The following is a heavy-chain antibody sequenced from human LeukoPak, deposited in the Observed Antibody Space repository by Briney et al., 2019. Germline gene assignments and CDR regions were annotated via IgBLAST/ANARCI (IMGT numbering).Heavy chain of an antibody. J-gene: IGHJ4*02. Sequence: ASVKVSCKASGYTFTDYYLHWVRQAPGQGLEWMGWINPNSGDTKQAHNFQGRVTMTRDTSINTAYMELTRLRSDDTAVYYCARVGVTIFGVITPFYFDYWGQGTLVTVSS. CDR3: ARVGVTIFGVITPFYFDY. D-gene: IGHD3-3*01. CDR1: GYTFTDYY. CDR2: INPNSGDT. V-gene: IGHV1-2*02.